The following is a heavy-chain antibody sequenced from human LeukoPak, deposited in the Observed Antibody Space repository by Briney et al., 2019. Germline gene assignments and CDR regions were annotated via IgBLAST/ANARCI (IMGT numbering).Heavy chain of an antibody. V-gene: IGHV3-33*06. J-gene: IGHJ5*02. CDR1: GFTLSSYG. CDR3: AKDVGCSSTSCYVGGWFDP. D-gene: IGHD2-2*01. CDR2: IWYDGSNK. Sequence: GSLRLSCAASGFTLSSYGMHWVRQAPGKGLEWVAVIWYDGSNKYYADSVKGRFTISRDNSKNTLYLQMNSLRAEDTAVYYCAKDVGCSSTSCYVGGWFDPWGQGTLVTVSS.